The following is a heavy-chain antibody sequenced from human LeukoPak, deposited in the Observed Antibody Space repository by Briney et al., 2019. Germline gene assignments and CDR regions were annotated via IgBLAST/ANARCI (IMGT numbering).Heavy chain of an antibody. CDR2: GSIV. Sequence: GSIVYYADSVTGRFATSRDNAKSSLYLQINSVGAEDTAVYYCARDQDWAFDYWGQGTLVTVSS. CDR3: ARDQDWAFDY. V-gene: IGHV3-48*03. D-gene: IGHD3/OR15-3a*01. J-gene: IGHJ4*02.